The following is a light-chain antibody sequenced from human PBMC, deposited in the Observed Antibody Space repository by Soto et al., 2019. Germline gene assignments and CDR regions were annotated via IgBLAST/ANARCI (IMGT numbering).Light chain of an antibody. CDR1: QRVSSK. V-gene: IGKV3D-15*01. Sequence: EIVMTQSPATLSVSPGERATLSCRASQRVSSKLAWYQQKPGQAPRLIIHTVSTRATGITARFSGSGSGTEFTLTISSLKSEDFAVYYCQQYNNWPPITFGQGTRLEIK. CDR3: QQYNNWPPIT. J-gene: IGKJ5*01. CDR2: TVS.